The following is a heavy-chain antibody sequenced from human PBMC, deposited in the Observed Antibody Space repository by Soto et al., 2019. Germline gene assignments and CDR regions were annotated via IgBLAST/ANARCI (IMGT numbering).Heavy chain of an antibody. J-gene: IGHJ1*01. CDR3: VKDESINWYSGHFRH. V-gene: IGHV3-9*01. CDR1: GFTFDDYA. Sequence: GGSLRRSGAAAGFTFDDYAMHWVRQVPGKGLEWVSGINWNSGSIGYADSVKGRFAISRDNAKNSLHLQMNSQRAEDTAFYYCVKDESINWYSGHFRHWGQGTLVTVSS. CDR2: INWNSGSI. D-gene: IGHD6-13*01.